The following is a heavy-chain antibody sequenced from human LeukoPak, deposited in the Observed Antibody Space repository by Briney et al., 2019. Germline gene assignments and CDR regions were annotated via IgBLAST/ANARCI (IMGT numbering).Heavy chain of an antibody. CDR2: IDYSGTT. CDR1: GGSISSGRYY. D-gene: IGHD6-19*01. CDR3: ARQHTRIEVPALLDL. J-gene: IGHJ5*02. V-gene: IGHV4-39*01. Sequence: KPSETLSLTCSVSGGSISSGRYYWVWIRQPPGKGLEWIGSIDYSGTTYYNPSLKSRVTISVDTSKNQFSLKLSSVTAADTALYYCARQHTRIEVPALLDLWGHGTLVTVSS.